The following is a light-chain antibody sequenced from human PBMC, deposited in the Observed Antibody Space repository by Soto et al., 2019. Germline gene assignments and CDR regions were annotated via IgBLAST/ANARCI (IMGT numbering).Light chain of an antibody. CDR3: SSYTSSSTYV. CDR1: SSDVGGYNY. CDR2: EVS. J-gene: IGLJ1*01. Sequence: QSALTQPASVSGSPGQSITISCTGTSSDVGGYNYVSWYQQHPGKAPKLMIYEVSNRPSGLSNRFSGSTSGNTASLTISVLQAEDEADYYCSSYTSSSTYVFGTGTKVTVL. V-gene: IGLV2-14*01.